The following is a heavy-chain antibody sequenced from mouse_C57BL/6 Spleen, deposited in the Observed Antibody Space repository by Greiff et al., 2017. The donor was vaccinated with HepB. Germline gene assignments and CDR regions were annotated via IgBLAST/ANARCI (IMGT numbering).Heavy chain of an antibody. Sequence: VQLQQSGPELVKPGASVKISCKASGYAFSSSWMNWVKQRPGKGLVWIGRIYPGDGDTNYNGKFKGKATLTADKSSSTAYMQLSSLTSEDSAVYFCARAYGPSWFAYWGQGTLVTVSA. CDR1: GYAFSSSW. V-gene: IGHV1-82*01. D-gene: IGHD1-1*01. J-gene: IGHJ3*01. CDR3: ARAYGPSWFAY. CDR2: IYPGDGDT.